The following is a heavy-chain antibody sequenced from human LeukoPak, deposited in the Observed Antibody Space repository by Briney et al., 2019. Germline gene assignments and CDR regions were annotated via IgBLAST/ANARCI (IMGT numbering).Heavy chain of an antibody. J-gene: IGHJ6*02. CDR2: INHSGST. CDR1: GGSISSYY. V-gene: IGHV4-34*01. CDR3: AATVTTPYGMDV. D-gene: IGHD4-17*01. Sequence: PSETLSLTCTVSGGSISSYYWSWIRQPPGKGLEWIGEINHSGSTNYNPSLKSRVTISVDTSKNQFSLNLRSVTAADTAMYYCAATVTTPYGMDVWGQGTTVTVSS.